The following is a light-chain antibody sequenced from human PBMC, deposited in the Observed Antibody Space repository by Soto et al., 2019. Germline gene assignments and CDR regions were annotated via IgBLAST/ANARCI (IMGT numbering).Light chain of an antibody. J-gene: IGKJ1*01. CDR1: QSVSSNY. Sequence: EIVLTQSPGTLSLSPGESATLSCRASQSVSSNYLAWYLQKPGQAPRLLVYGTSSRATGIPDRFSGSGSGTDFTLTISRLETEDFAVYYCQQYGSSPQTFGQGTKVEIK. V-gene: IGKV3-20*01. CDR2: GTS. CDR3: QQYGSSPQT.